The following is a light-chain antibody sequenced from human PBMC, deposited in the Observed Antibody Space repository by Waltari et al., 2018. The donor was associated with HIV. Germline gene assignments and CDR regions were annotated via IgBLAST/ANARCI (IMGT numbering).Light chain of an antibody. Sequence: EIVLTQSPGTLSLSQGERATLACRASQTISSSYLAWYQQKPGQAPRLLIYGASSRATGIPDRFSGSGSGTDFTLTISRLEPEDFATYYCQQYNNYPITFGQGTRLEIK. CDR1: QTISSSY. CDR3: QQYNNYPIT. J-gene: IGKJ5*01. V-gene: IGKV3-20*01. CDR2: GAS.